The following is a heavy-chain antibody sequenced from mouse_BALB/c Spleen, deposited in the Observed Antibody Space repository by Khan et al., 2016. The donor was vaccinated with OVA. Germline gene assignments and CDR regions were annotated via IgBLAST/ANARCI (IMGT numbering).Heavy chain of an antibody. Sequence: QVRLQQSGAELVKPGASVKLSCKASGYTFTNYDINWVRQRPEQGLEWIGWIFPGDDSTKYNEKFKGKATLTTDKSSSTAYMQLSRLTSEDSAVYFCARHYYGSTLYWYFDVWGAGTPVTVSS. J-gene: IGHJ1*01. V-gene: IGHV1-85*01. CDR2: IFPGDDST. CDR3: ARHYYGSTLYWYFDV. D-gene: IGHD1-1*01. CDR1: GYTFTNYD.